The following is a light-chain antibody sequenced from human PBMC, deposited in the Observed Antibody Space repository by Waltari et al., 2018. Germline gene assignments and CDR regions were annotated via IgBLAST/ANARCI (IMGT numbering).Light chain of an antibody. CDR2: GAS. Sequence: EIVWTQSPGTLSLSPGERATLACRASQSVGSSLAWYQQKPGRAPRLLIFGASSRATGIPDRFSGSGSGTDFSLTISRLEPEDFAVYYCQHYVRLPATFGQGTKVEIK. J-gene: IGKJ1*01. CDR3: QHYVRLPAT. CDR1: QSVGSS. V-gene: IGKV3-20*01.